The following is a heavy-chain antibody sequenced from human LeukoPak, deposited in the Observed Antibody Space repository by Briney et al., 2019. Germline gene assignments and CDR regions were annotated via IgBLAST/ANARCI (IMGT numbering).Heavy chain of an antibody. CDR3: ASIFREP. D-gene: IGHD3-10*01. J-gene: IGHJ5*02. V-gene: IGHV3-30-3*01. Sequence: GGSLRLSCAASGFTLSSYAMHWGRQAPGKGLGWVSVISYDGSNKYYADSVKGRFTISRDNSKNTLYLQMNRLRAEDTAVYYCASIFREPWGQGTLVTVSS. CDR1: GFTLSSYA. CDR2: ISYDGSNK.